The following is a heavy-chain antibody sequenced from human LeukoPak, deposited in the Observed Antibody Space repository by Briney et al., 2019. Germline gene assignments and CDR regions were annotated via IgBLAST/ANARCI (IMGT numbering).Heavy chain of an antibody. CDR1: GFTFRNYG. CDR3: VKDLYSYSFDY. D-gene: IGHD2-8*01. V-gene: IGHV3-64D*09. J-gene: IGHJ4*02. Sequence: GGSLRLSCSASGFTFRNYGMHWVRQAPGKGLEYVSTISNYGGSTYYADLVKGRFTISRDNSKNTLYLQMSSLRAEDTAVYYCVKDLYSYSFDYWGQGTLVTVSS. CDR2: ISNYGGST.